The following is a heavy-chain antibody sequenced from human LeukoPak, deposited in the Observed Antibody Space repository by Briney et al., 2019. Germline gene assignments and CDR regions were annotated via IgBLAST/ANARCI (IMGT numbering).Heavy chain of an antibody. Sequence: SETLSLTCTVSGGSISSYYWSWIRQPPGKGLEWIGYIYYSGSTNYNPSLKSRVTISVDTSKNQFSLKLSSVTAADTAVYYCARVQQWLELWNWFDPWGQGTLVTVSS. J-gene: IGHJ5*02. CDR1: GGSISSYY. CDR3: ARVQQWLELWNWFDP. D-gene: IGHD6-19*01. CDR2: IYYSGST. V-gene: IGHV4-59*01.